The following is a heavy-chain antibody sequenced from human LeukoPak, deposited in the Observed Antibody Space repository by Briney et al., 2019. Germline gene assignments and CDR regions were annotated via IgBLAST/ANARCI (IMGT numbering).Heavy chain of an antibody. D-gene: IGHD5-12*01. CDR1: GFTFSSYS. J-gene: IGHJ4*02. CDR2: ISSSSNTI. CDR3: ARDILTKQAYSGYDN. Sequence: GGSLRLSCAASGFTFSSYSMNWVRQAPGKGMEWDSYISSSSNTIYYADSVKGRFTISRDNAKNSLYLQMNSLRDEDTAVYYCARDILTKQAYSGYDNWGQGTLVTVSS. V-gene: IGHV3-48*02.